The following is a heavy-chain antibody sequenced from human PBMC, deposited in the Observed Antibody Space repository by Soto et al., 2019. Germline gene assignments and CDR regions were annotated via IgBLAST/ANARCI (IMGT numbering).Heavy chain of an antibody. Sequence: PGGSLRLSCAASGSTFRNAWINWVRQAPGKGLEWVGRIKSKVNGGTADFAASAKGRFAISRDDSTHMVYLQMTSLKTEDTAIYYCTTDSYMTTIVVRFDYWGHGTLVTVSS. CDR1: GSTFRNAW. CDR2: IKSKVNGGTA. D-gene: IGHD3-22*01. V-gene: IGHV3-15*07. J-gene: IGHJ4*01. CDR3: TTDSYMTTIVVRFDY.